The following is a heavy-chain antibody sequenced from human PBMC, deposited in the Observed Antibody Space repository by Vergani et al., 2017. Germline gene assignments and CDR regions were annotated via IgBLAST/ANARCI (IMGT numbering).Heavy chain of an antibody. D-gene: IGHD1-26*01. Sequence: VQLLESGGGLVQPGGSLRLSCAASGFTFSSYAMSWVRQAPGKGLEWIGYIYYSGSTYYNPSLKSRVTISVDTSKNQFSLKLSSVTAADTAVYYCARDPYSGSYYGMDVWGQGTTVTVSS. V-gene: IGHV4-31*02. CDR3: ARDPYSGSYYGMDV. CDR1: GFTFSSYA. CDR2: IYYSGST. J-gene: IGHJ6*02.